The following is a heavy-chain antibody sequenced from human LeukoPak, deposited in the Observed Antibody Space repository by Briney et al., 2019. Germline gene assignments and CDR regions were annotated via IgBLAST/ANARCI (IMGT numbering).Heavy chain of an antibody. J-gene: IGHJ6*02. Sequence: SETLSLTCTVSGGSISSYYWSWIRQPPGKGLEWIGYIYYSGSTNYNPSLKSRVTISVDTSKNQFSLKLSSVTAADTAVYYCATTLYYYDSSGGYYYYGMDVWGQGTTVTVSS. V-gene: IGHV4-59*01. CDR2: IYYSGST. CDR1: GGSISSYY. CDR3: ATTLYYYDSSGGYYYYGMDV. D-gene: IGHD3-22*01.